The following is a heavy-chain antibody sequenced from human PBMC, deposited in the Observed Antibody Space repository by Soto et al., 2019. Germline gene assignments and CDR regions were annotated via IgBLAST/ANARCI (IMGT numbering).Heavy chain of an antibody. V-gene: IGHV4-34*01. J-gene: IGHJ6*02. Sequence: PLETLSLTCAVYGGSFSGYYLSWIRQPPGKGLEWIGEINHSGSTNYNPSLKSRVTISVDTSKNQFSLKLSSVTAADTAVYYCARAHYYYGMDVWGQGTTVTVSS. CDR1: GGSFSGYY. CDR2: INHSGST. CDR3: ARAHYYYGMDV.